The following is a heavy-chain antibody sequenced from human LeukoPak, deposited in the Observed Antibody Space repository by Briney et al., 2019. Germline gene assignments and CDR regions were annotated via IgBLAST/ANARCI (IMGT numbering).Heavy chain of an antibody. Sequence: PGGSLRLSCAASGFTFSNAWMSWVRQAPGKGLEWVGRIKSKTDGGTTDYAAPVKGRFTISRDDSKNTLYLQMNSLKTEDTAVYYCTTDPGYEILPDYWGQGTLVTVSS. D-gene: IGHD5-12*01. V-gene: IGHV3-15*01. CDR1: GFTFSNAW. CDR2: IKSKTDGGTT. CDR3: TTDPGYEILPDY. J-gene: IGHJ4*02.